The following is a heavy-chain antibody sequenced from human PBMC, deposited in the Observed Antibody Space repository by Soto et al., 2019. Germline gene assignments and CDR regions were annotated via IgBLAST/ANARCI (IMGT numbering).Heavy chain of an antibody. CDR1: GFSLSTHGVA. Sequence: QITLEESGPPLVKPTQSLTLTCTFSGFSLSTHGVAVAWIRQPPGKALEWLALIYWDDDKRYSPALKSRLTVIKASSKNQVVLTMSIIDAVDTATYYCARGSRYYGGNACDYGGQGTLVTVSS. J-gene: IGHJ4*02. D-gene: IGHD3-22*01. V-gene: IGHV2-5*02. CDR3: ARGSRYYGGNACDY. CDR2: IYWDDDK.